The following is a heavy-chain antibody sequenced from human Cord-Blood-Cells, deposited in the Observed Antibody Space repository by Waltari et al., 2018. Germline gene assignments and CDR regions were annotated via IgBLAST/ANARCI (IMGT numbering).Heavy chain of an antibody. J-gene: IGHJ3*02. CDR2: IYYSGST. CDR1: GGSISSYY. CDR3: ARGGGYCSSTSCYAFDI. D-gene: IGHD2-2*01. V-gene: IGHV4-59*01. Sequence: QVQLQESGPGLVKPSETLSLTCTVSGGSISSYYWSWIRQPPVKGLEWIGYIYYSGSTNSSPSLKSRVTISVDTSKNQFSLRLSSGTAADTAVYYCARGGGYCSSTSCYAFDIWGQGTMVTVSS.